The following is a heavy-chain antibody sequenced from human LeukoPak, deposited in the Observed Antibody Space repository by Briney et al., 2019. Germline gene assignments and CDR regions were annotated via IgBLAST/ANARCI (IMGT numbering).Heavy chain of an antibody. CDR1: GFTFSSYA. CDR2: ISGSGGST. J-gene: IGHJ4*02. CDR3: AKGRDAPYYFDY. Sequence: GGSLRLSCIPSGFTFSSYAMSWVRQAPGKGLEWVSAISGSGGSTYYADSMKGRFTISRDNSKNTLYLQMNSLRAEDTAVYFCAKGRDAPYYFDYWGQGTLVTVSS. V-gene: IGHV3-23*01. D-gene: IGHD5-24*01.